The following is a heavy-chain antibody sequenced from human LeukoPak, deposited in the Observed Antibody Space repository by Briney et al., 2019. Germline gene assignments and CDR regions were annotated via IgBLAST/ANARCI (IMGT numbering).Heavy chain of an antibody. Sequence: PGGSLILSCVASGFTLSDHWMHWVRQAPGKGLVWVSRINGDGSSTSYADSVKGPFTISRDNAKNTLYLQMNSLRAEDTAVFYCARAGSGRPFDFWGQGTLVTVSS. CDR3: ARAGSGRPFDF. CDR2: INGDGSST. D-gene: IGHD1-26*01. CDR1: GFTLSDHW. V-gene: IGHV3-74*01. J-gene: IGHJ4*02.